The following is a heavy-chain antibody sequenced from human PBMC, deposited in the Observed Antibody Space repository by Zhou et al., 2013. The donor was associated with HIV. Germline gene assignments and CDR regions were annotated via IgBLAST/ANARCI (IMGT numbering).Heavy chain of an antibody. V-gene: IGHV1-8*03. D-gene: IGHD6-19*01. CDR2: ISAYNTNT. Sequence: QVQLVQSGAEVKKPGSSVKVSCKTSGGTFSTYAISWVRQAPGQGLEWMGGISAYNTNTNYAQKLQGRVTITRNTSISTAYMELSSLRSEDTAVYYCARGGPYSSGFYYYYMDVWGKGTTVTVSS. CDR1: GGTFSTYA. CDR3: ARGGPYSSGFYYYYMDV. J-gene: IGHJ6*03.